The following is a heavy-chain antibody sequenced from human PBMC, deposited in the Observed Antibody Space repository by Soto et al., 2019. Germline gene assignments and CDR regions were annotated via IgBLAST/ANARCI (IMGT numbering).Heavy chain of an antibody. CDR3: ASLGAQGQFYYDISAHGGLAFDI. V-gene: IGHV3-21*01. CDR2: ISSSSSYI. J-gene: IGHJ3*02. CDR1: GFTFSSYS. D-gene: IGHD3-22*01. Sequence: EVQLVESGGGLVKPGGSLRLSCAASGFTFSSYSMNWVRQAPGKGLEWVSSISSSSSYIYYADSVKGRFTISRDNAKNSLYLQMNRLGAEETAVYYCASLGAQGQFYYDISAHGGLAFDIWGQGTMVTVSS.